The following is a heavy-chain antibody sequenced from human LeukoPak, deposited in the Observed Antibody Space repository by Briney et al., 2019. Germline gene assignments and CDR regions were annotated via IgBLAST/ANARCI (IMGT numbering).Heavy chain of an antibody. V-gene: IGHV4-34*01. CDR1: GGSFSGYY. D-gene: IGHD2-15*01. CDR2: INHSGST. Sequence: PSETLSLTCAVYGGSFSGYYWSWIRQSPGKGLEWIGEINHSGSTNYNPSLKSRVTISVDTSKNQFSLKLSSVTAADTAVYYCARGTVDYCSGGSCYLYYFDYWGQGTLVTVSS. CDR3: ARGTVDYCSGGSCYLYYFDY. J-gene: IGHJ4*02.